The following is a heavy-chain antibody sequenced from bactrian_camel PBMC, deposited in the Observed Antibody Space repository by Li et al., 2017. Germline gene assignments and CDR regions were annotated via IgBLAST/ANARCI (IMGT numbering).Heavy chain of an antibody. Sequence: DVQLVESGGGSVQAGGSLRLSCVSSGYIASGHCMGWFRQVPGKEREGVAAIVTGGENTYYADSVKGRFTISQDNAKNTVYLQMNSLKPDDTATYYCAARFQGGFGYGGLCTDVPADFPYWGQGTQVTVS. CDR1: GYIASGHC. D-gene: IGHD5*01. J-gene: IGHJ6*01. CDR2: IVTGGENT. CDR3: AARFQGGFGYGGLCTDVPADFPY. V-gene: IGHV3S40*01.